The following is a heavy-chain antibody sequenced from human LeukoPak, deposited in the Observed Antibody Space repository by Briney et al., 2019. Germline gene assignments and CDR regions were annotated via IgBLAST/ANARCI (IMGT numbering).Heavy chain of an antibody. V-gene: IGHV3-30-3*01. CDR2: ISYDGINE. CDR1: GFTFRTYN. CDR3: AREGVAYEIFTGYSHFDY. D-gene: IGHD3-9*01. Sequence: PERSLRLSCAASGFTFRTYNMHWVRQFPGKGLEWVALISYDGINEYYPDSVKGRFTVSRDNSKNTLYLQMNSLRPEDTAVYYCAREGVAYEIFTGYSHFDYWGQGTLVTVSS. J-gene: IGHJ4*02.